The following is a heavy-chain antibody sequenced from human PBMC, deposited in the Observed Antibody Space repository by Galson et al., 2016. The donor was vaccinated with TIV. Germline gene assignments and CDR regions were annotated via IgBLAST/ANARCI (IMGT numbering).Heavy chain of an antibody. V-gene: IGHV1-18*01. D-gene: IGHD3-3*01. J-gene: IGHJ6*04. CDR2: ISGYNGNK. CDR1: GYTLSSYS. Sequence: SVKVSCKASGYTLSSYSISWVRQAPGQGLEWMGWISGYNGNKNYAQKFQDRVTMTTDTSTNTAYMELRSLRSDDTAVYYCARVPTKTFDFWSGFDNSFCMEVWGKGTTVTVSS. CDR3: ARVPTKTFDFWSGFDNSFCMEV.